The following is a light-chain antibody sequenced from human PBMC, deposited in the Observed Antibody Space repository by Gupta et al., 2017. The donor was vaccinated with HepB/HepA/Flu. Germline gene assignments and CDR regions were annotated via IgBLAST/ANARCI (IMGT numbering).Light chain of an antibody. CDR2: DAS. J-gene: IGKJ4*01. CDR1: QSVSSY. CDR3: QQRSNWPLT. V-gene: IGKV3-11*01. Sequence: EIVLTESPATLSLSPWEIAAHSGRASQSVSSYLAWYQQKPGQAPRLLIYDASNSSTGIPARFSGSGCDTDFTLTISSLEPEDFAVYYCQQRSNWPLTFGRGTKVEIK.